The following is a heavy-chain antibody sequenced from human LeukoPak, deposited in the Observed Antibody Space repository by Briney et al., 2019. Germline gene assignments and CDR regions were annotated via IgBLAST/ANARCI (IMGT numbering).Heavy chain of an antibody. CDR2: ISSSSSYI. V-gene: IGHV3-21*01. CDR3: AREGHSGYDL. J-gene: IGHJ4*02. Sequence: GGSLRLSCAASGFTFSSYSMNWVRQAPGKGLEWVSSISSSSSYIYYADSVKGRFTISRDNAKNPLYLQMNSLRAEDTAVYYRAREGHSGYDLWGQGTLVTVSS. D-gene: IGHD5-12*01. CDR1: GFTFSSYS.